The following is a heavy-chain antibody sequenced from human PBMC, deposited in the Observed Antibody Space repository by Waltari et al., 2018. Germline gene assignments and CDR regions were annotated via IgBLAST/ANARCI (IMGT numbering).Heavy chain of an antibody. CDR2: INGYGDNT. CDR1: GFTFSSYA. CDR3: TTSRDEYTAMVFFDH. V-gene: IGHV3-23*01. D-gene: IGHD5-18*01. J-gene: IGHJ4*02. Sequence: EVEVLESGGGLVQPGGSLGLTCAASGFTFSSYAMNWVRQAPGKGLEWVSGINGYGDNTYYADSVRGRFTISRDNSKNTLNLEMNSLRAEDTAIYYCTTSRDEYTAMVFFDHWGQGTLVSVSS.